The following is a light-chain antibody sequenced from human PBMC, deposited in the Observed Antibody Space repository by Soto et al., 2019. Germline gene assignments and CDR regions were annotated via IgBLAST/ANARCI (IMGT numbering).Light chain of an antibody. J-gene: IGKJ3*01. Sequence: DIQMTQSPSSLSASVGDRVTITCRASQGISNYVAWYQQKPGKVPKLLIYAASTLQSGVPSRFSGSGSGTDFTLTIRSLQPEDVATYYCQKYTSAPFTFGPGTKVDIK. CDR3: QKYTSAPFT. CDR2: AAS. V-gene: IGKV1-27*01. CDR1: QGISNY.